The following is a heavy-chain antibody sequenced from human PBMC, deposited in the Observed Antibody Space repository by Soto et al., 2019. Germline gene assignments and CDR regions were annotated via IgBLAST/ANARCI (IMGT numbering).Heavy chain of an antibody. CDR2: IYYSGST. CDR3: AREWFAFEI. V-gene: IGHV4-39*02. D-gene: IGHD3-10*01. J-gene: IGHJ3*02. CDR1: GGSVSSSSYQ. Sequence: QLQLQESGPGLVKPSETVSLTCTVSGGSVSSSSYQWGWIRQPPGKGLEWIGSIYYSGSTYHNPSLKSRVTTSVDTSKNQFSLKLSSVTAADTAVYYCAREWFAFEIWGQGAMVTVSS.